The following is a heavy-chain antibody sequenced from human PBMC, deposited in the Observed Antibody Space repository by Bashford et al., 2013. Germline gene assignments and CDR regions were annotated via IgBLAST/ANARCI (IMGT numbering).Heavy chain of an antibody. CDR2: ISSSSSYT. D-gene: IGHD2-15*01. V-gene: IGHV3-11*03. Sequence: GGSLRLSCAASGFTFSDYYMSWIRQAPGKGLEWVSYISSSSSYTNYADSVKGRFTISRDNAKNSLYLQMNSLRAEDTAVYYCASAAYCSGGYCYNPYYYYNMDVWGQGTTVTVSS. J-gene: IGHJ6*02. CDR3: ASAAYCSGGYCYNPYYYYNMDV. CDR1: GFTFSDYY.